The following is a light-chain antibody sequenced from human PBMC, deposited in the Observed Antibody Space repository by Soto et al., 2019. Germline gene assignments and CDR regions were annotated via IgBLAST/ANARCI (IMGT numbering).Light chain of an antibody. CDR1: STYVGGYKY. CDR3: LSYTSSDTYV. J-gene: IGLJ1*01. Sequence: QSVLTQPASVSGSPGQSITISCTGTSTYVGGYKYVSWYQQHPGKAPKFMIYDVTSRPSGISNRFSGSKSGNTAYLIISGLQAEDEADYYCLSYTSSDTYVFGTGTKVTVL. V-gene: IGLV2-14*01. CDR2: DVT.